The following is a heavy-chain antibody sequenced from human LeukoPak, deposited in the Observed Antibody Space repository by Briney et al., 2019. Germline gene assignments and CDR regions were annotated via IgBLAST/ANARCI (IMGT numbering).Heavy chain of an antibody. CDR2: IYYSVST. D-gene: IGHD6-6*01. V-gene: IGHV4-59*01. CDR1: GGSISSYY. J-gene: IGHJ6*03. CDR3: ARDWGVSARPGYMDV. Sequence: PSETLSLTCTVSGGSISSYYWTWIRQPPGRGLEWIGYIYYSVSTNYNPSLKSRVTISVDTSKNQFSLKLSSVTAADTAVYYCARDWGVSARPGYMDVWGKGTTVTVSS.